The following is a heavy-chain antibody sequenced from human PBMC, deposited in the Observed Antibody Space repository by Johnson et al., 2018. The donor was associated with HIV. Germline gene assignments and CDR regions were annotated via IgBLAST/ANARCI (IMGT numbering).Heavy chain of an antibody. CDR3: ARATLYYDILTGYQPDAFDI. J-gene: IGHJ3*02. Sequence: VQLVESGGGLVKPGGSLRLSCAASGFTFDDYGMSWVRPAPGKGLEWVSVIYSGGSTYYADSVQGRFTIPRDNSKNTLYLQRNSLRAEDTALYYCARATLYYDILTGYQPDAFDIWGQGTMVSVSS. V-gene: IGHV3-66*01. CDR2: IYSGGST. CDR1: GFTFDDYG. D-gene: IGHD3-9*01.